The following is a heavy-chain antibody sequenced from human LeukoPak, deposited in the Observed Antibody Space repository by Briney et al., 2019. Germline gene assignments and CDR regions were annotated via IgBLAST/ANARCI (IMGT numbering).Heavy chain of an antibody. D-gene: IGHD2-21*02. CDR3: AKVPRGDHYYFDY. Sequence: PGGFLRLSWAAAGFSFSSYAMCWVRQAAGKGLEWVSAIRGSGGSTYYAVSVKGRFTISRDNSKTTLYLQMNSLTAEVTAVYYCAKVPRGDHYYFDYWGQGTLVTVSS. CDR2: IRGSGGST. V-gene: IGHV3-23*01. CDR1: GFSFSSYA. J-gene: IGHJ4*02.